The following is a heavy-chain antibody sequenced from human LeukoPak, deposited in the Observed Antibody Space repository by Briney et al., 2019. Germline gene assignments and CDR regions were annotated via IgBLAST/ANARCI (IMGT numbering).Heavy chain of an antibody. V-gene: IGHV3-69-1*01. Sequence: PGGSLRLSCAASGFTSSDYGMIWVRQAPGKGLEWVSYISSSNNIYFADSVKGRFTISRDNSNSTLYLQMNSLRAEDTAVYYCARDKSTSCYYFDYWGQGTLVTVSS. CDR3: ARDKSTSCYYFDY. J-gene: IGHJ4*02. CDR1: GFTSSDYG. CDR2: ISSSNNI. D-gene: IGHD2-2*01.